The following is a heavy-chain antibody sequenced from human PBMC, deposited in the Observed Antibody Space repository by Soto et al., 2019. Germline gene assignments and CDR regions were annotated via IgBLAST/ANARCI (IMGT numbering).Heavy chain of an antibody. Sequence: QLQLQESGPGLVKPSQTLSLACTVSGGSFSSGGYYWSWIRQLPGKGLEWIGYIYYSGSTYYNPSLKSRFTISLDPSKIQFSLELSSVTAADTAVYCCARATSFSGHHGYWGQGTLVTVSS. V-gene: IGHV4-31*03. CDR2: IYYSGST. J-gene: IGHJ4*02. D-gene: IGHD2-8*02. CDR1: GGSFSSGGYY. CDR3: ARATSFSGHHGY.